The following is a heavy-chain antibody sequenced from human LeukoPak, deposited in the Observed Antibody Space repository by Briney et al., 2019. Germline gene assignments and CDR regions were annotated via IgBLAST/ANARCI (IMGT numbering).Heavy chain of an antibody. D-gene: IGHD4-17*01. J-gene: IGHJ2*01. CDR2: ISSSSSII. Sequence: GGSLRLSCAASGFTFSDHFMDWVRQSPGKGLEWISYISSSSSIIYYADSVKGRFTISRDNAKNSLYLQMNSLRAEDTAVYYCARGGEVTIRYFDLWGRGTLVTVSS. CDR1: GFTFSDHF. CDR3: ARGGEVTIRYFDL. V-gene: IGHV3-48*01.